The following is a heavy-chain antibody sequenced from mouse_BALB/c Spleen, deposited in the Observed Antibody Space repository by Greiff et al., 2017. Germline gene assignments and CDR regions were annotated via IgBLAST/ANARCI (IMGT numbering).Heavy chain of an antibody. CDR2: IWGGGST. CDR3: ARNWGASDWDFSY. D-gene: IGHD4-1*01. J-gene: IGHJ3*01. CDR1: GFSLSRYS. V-gene: IGHV2-6-4*01. Sequence: VHLVESGPGLVAPSQSLSITCTVSGFSLSRYSVHWVRQPPGKGLEWLGMIWGGGSTDYNSALKSRLSISKDNSKSQVFLKMNSLQTDDTAMYYCARNWGASDWDFSYWGQGTLVTVSA.